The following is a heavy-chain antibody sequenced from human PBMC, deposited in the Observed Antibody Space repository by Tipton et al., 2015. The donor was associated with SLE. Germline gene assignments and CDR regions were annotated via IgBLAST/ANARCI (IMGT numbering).Heavy chain of an antibody. D-gene: IGHD3-3*01. CDR3: ARDYDFWSGYGFDP. V-gene: IGHV3-30*03. J-gene: IGHJ5*02. CDR1: GFTFSSYG. Sequence: SLRLSCAASGFTFSSYGMHWVRQAPGKGLEWVAVISNDGSNKYYADSVKGRFTISRVNAENSLYLQMNSLRAEDTAVYYCARDYDFWSGYGFDPWGQGTLVTVSS. CDR2: ISNDGSNK.